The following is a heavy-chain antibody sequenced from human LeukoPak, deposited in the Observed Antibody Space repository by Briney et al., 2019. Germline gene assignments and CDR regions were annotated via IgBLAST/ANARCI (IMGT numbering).Heavy chain of an antibody. V-gene: IGHV4-4*07. Sequence: SETLSLTCTVPGDSISSYYWSWIRQPAGKGLEWIGRVYVTGSTNLNPALQSRVTMSVDTSKHQFSLKLTSVTPADTAVYYCARDRQWLVDHWGQGTLVTVSS. D-gene: IGHD6-19*01. J-gene: IGHJ5*02. CDR3: ARDRQWLVDH. CDR1: GDSISSYY. CDR2: VYVTGST.